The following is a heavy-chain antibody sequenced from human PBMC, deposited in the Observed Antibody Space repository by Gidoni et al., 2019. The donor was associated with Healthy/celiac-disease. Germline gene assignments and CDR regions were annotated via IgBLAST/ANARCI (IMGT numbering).Heavy chain of an antibody. CDR3: ARAYYYDSSGYLLWYFDL. J-gene: IGHJ2*01. V-gene: IGHV4-59*01. Sequence: QVQLQASGPGLVKPSETLSLTCTVSVGSISSYYWSWIRQPPGKGLEWIGYIYYSGSTNYNPSLKSRVTISVDTSKNQFSLKLSSVTAADTAVYYCARAYYYDSSGYLLWYFDLWGRGTLVTVSS. D-gene: IGHD3-22*01. CDR2: IYYSGST. CDR1: VGSISSYY.